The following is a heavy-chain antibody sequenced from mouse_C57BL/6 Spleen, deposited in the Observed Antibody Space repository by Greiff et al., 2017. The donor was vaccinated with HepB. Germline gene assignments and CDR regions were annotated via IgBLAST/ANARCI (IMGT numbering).Heavy chain of an antibody. CDR3: ARSAPYYYGSSYVGGPGAMDY. D-gene: IGHD1-1*01. J-gene: IGHJ4*01. V-gene: IGHV1-81*01. CDR1: GYTFTSYG. Sequence: QVQLQQSGAELARPGASVKLSCKASGYTFTSYGISWVKQRTGQGLEWIGEIYPRSGNTYYNEKFKGKATLTADKSSSTAYMELRSLTSEDSAVYFCARSAPYYYGSSYVGGPGAMDYWGQGTSVTVSS. CDR2: IYPRSGNT.